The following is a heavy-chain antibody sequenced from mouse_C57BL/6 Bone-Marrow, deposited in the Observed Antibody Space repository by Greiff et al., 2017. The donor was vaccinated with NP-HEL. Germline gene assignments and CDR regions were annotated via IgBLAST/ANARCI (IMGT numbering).Heavy chain of an antibody. CDR2: IYYSGTI. V-gene: IGHV3-5*01. Sequence: VQLKQSGPGLVKPSQTVFLTCTVTGISITTGNYRWSWIRQFPGNKLEWIGYIYYSGTITYNPSLTSRTTITRDTPKNQFFLEMNSLTAEDTATYYCARVGIYDGGWYFDVWGTGTTVTVSS. D-gene: IGHD2-3*01. J-gene: IGHJ1*03. CDR3: ARVGIYDGGWYFDV. CDR1: GISITTGNYR.